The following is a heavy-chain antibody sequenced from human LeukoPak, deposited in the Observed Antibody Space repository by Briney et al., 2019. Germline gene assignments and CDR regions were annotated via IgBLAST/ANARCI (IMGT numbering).Heavy chain of an antibody. D-gene: IGHD2-15*01. CDR1: GFTFSYYG. CDR2: IRYDGSNK. V-gene: IGHV3-30*02. Sequence: GGSLRLSCAASGFTFSYYGMHWVRQAPGKGLEWVAFIRYDGSNKYYVDSVKGRLTISRDNSKNTLYLQMNSLRTEDTAVYYCAKEHCSGGSCYSHIDYWGQGTLVTVSS. CDR3: AKEHCSGGSCYSHIDY. J-gene: IGHJ4*02.